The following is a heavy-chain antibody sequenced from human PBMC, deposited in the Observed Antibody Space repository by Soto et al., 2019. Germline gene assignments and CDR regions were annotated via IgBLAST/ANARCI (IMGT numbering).Heavy chain of an antibody. CDR2: IYYSGST. V-gene: IGHV4-31*03. CDR1: GGSISSGGYY. D-gene: IGHD3-10*01. J-gene: IGHJ4*02. Sequence: SETLSLTCTVSGGSISSGGYYWSWIRQHPGKGLEWIGYIYYSGSTYYNPSLKSRVTISVDTSKNQFSLKLSSVTAADTAVYYCARDSNYYGSGSYYRPFDYWGQGTLVTVS. CDR3: ARDSNYYGSGSYYRPFDY.